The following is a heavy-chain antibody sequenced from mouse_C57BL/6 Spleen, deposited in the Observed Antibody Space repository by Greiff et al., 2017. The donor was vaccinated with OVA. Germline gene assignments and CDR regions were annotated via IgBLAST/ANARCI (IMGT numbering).Heavy chain of an antibody. D-gene: IGHD2-1*01. Sequence: VQLQQSGAELVRPGASVKLSCTASGFNIKDDYMHWVKQRPEQGLEWIGWIDPENGDTEYASKFQGKATITADPSSNTAYLQLSSLTSEDTAVYYCTTGGKNAMDYWGQGTSVTVSS. CDR1: GFNIKDDY. CDR2: IDPENGDT. V-gene: IGHV14-4*01. CDR3: TTGGKNAMDY. J-gene: IGHJ4*01.